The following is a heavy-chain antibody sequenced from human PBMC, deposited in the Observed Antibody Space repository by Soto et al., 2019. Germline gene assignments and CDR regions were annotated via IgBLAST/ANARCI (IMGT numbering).Heavy chain of an antibody. CDR1: GFSFSTYA. D-gene: IGHD2-2*01. CDR3: AKHSEYQLLSWFDP. CDR2: ISAGGGNT. J-gene: IGHJ5*02. Sequence: EVQLLESGGGLVQPGGSLRLSCAASGFSFSTYAMSWVRQAPGKGREWVSGISAGGGNTFYADSVRGRFTISRDNSKNTLDLQMSSLRAEDTALYYCAKHSEYQLLSWFDPWGQGTLVTVSS. V-gene: IGHV3-23*01.